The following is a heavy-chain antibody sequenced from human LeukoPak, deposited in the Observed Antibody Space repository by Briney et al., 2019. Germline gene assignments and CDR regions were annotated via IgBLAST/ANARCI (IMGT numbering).Heavy chain of an antibody. CDR2: IYYSGST. V-gene: IGHV4-39*07. CDR1: GGSISSSSYY. J-gene: IGHJ6*03. CDR3: ARDCWNYDYYYYMDV. D-gene: IGHD1-1*01. Sequence: SETLSLTCTVSGGSISSSSYYWGWIRQPPGKGLEWIVSIYYSGSTYYNPSLKSRVTISVDTSKNQFSLKLSSVTAADTAVYYCARDCWNYDYYYYMDVWGKGTTVTVSS.